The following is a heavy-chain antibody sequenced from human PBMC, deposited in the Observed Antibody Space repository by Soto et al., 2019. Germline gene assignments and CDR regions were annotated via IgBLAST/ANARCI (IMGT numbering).Heavy chain of an antibody. CDR1: KFTFASYV. Sequence: QVQLVESGGGVVQPERSQRLSCTASKFTFASYVMHWVRQAPGEGLEWVALISFDGTNKYYADSVKGRFTISRDNSKNTMYLQMNSLRPEHTAVYYCAREMIPMIMGGMSAMDVWGQGTTVTVS. CDR2: ISFDGTNK. V-gene: IGHV3-30*04. D-gene: IGHD3-22*01. J-gene: IGHJ6*02. CDR3: AREMIPMIMGGMSAMDV.